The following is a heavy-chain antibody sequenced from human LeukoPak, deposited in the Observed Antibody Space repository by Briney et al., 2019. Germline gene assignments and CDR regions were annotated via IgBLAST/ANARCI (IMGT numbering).Heavy chain of an antibody. CDR3: ARFPYSSSWPYYYFAMDV. J-gene: IGHJ6*02. Sequence: PGGSLRLSCAASGFTFSDYYMTWIRQAPGKGLEWVSYISGSGTSMYYADSVKGRFTISRDNAKNSLFLQVNSLRAEDTAVYYWARFPYSSSWPYYYFAMDVWGQGTTVTVSS. V-gene: IGHV3-11*01. CDR1: GFTFSDYY. D-gene: IGHD6-13*01. CDR2: ISGSGTSM.